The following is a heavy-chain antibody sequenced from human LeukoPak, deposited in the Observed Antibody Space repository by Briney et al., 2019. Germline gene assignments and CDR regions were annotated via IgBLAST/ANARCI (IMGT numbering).Heavy chain of an antibody. CDR3: ASSGYCSGGTCYLRYWYFDL. Sequence: PGGSLRLSCAASGFTFDDYAMHWVRQAPGKGLEWVSSISGSGDSTYYADSVKGRFTISRDNSKSTLYLQMNTLRAEDAAVYYCASSGYCSGGTCYLRYWYFDLWGRGTLVTVSS. V-gene: IGHV3-23*01. J-gene: IGHJ2*01. D-gene: IGHD2-15*01. CDR2: ISGSGDST. CDR1: GFTFDDYA.